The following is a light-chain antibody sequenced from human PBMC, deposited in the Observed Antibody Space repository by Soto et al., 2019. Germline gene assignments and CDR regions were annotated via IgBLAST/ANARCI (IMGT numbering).Light chain of an antibody. CDR1: SRDIGAYNS. CDR2: EVS. CDR3: SSRTTSNPYV. Sequence: QSVLTQPASVSGSPGQSITISCNGTSRDIGAYNSVSWYQQHPGKAPKRMIYEVSNRPSGVSNRFSAAKYGNTASLTISGLQAEDEADYYCSSRTTSNPYVFGTGTKLTVL. J-gene: IGLJ1*01. V-gene: IGLV2-14*01.